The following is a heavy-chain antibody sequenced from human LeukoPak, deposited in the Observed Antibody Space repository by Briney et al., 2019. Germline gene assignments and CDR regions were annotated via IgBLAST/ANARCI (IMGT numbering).Heavy chain of an antibody. V-gene: IGHV3-23*01. CDR1: GFSFSSHG. Sequence: GGSLRLSCAASGFSFSSHGMSWVRQAPGKGLEWVSGIIGGAGGTYYADSVKGRFTISRDNSKNTLYLQMNSLRAEDTAVYYCAKPARTDYTDYWGQGTLVTVSS. J-gene: IGHJ4*02. D-gene: IGHD1-14*01. CDR2: IIGGAGGT. CDR3: AKPARTDYTDY.